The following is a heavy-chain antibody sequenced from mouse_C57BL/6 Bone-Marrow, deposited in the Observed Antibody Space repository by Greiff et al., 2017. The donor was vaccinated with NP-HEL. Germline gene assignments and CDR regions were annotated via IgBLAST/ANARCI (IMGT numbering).Heavy chain of an antibody. Sequence: QVQLQQPGAELVMPGASVKLSCKASGYTFTSYWMHWVKQRPGQGLEWIGEIDPSDSYTNYNQKFKGKSTLTVDKSSSTAYMQLSSLTSEDSAVYYCARNEYDSSYAMDYWGQGTSVTVSS. D-gene: IGHD2-4*01. CDR1: GYTFTSYW. CDR2: IDPSDSYT. V-gene: IGHV1-69*01. CDR3: ARNEYDSSYAMDY. J-gene: IGHJ4*01.